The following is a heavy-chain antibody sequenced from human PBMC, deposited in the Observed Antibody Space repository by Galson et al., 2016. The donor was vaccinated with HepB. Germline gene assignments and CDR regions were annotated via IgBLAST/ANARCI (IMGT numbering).Heavy chain of an antibody. D-gene: IGHD2-15*01. V-gene: IGHV3-23*01. CDR3: AKDLAYCTGDTCYSMGYYFDY. CDR2: ISGTGRSI. J-gene: IGHJ4*02. Sequence: SLRLSCAASGFTFSGHAMSWVRQAPGKGLEWVSGISGTGRSIYYSDSVKGRFTISRDNSKNTLYLQMNSLRAEDTAIYYCAKDLAYCTGDTCYSMGYYFDYWGQGTLVSVSS. CDR1: GFTFSGHA.